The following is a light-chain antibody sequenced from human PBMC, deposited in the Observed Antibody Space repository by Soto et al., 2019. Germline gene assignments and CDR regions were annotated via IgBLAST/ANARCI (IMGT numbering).Light chain of an antibody. J-gene: IGKJ4*02. V-gene: IGKV1-5*01. CDR2: DFS. Sequence: DIQMTQSPSTLSSFVGDRVTITCRANQSVGRLLAWYQQKPGKAPRLLIYDFSTLDSGVPSRFSGSGSGTEFTLTISSLEPEDFAAYYCQQYNNRPTFGGGTKVDIK. CDR3: QQYNNRPT. CDR1: QSVGRL.